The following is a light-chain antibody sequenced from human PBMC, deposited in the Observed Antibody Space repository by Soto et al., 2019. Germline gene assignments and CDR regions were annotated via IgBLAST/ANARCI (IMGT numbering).Light chain of an antibody. CDR1: QSVSSSY. CDR3: QKYNNWPPWT. Sequence: EIVLTQSPGTLSLSPGERATLSCRASQSVSSSYLAWYQQKPGQAPRLLIFDASNRATGIPDRFSGSGSGTEFTLTISRLQSEDFAVYYCQKYNNWPPWTFGQGTKVDIK. V-gene: IGKV3-20*01. J-gene: IGKJ1*01. CDR2: DAS.